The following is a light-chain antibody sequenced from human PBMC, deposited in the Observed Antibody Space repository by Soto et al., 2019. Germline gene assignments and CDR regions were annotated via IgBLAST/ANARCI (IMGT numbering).Light chain of an antibody. V-gene: IGKV2-28*01. CDR3: MQALQTPLT. J-gene: IGKJ4*01. CDR1: QSLLHSNGYNY. CDR2: MGS. Sequence: VRTQSPLSLPVIPGEPASISCRSSQSLLHSNGYNYLDWYLQKPGQSPQLLIFMGSYRASGVPDRFSGSGSGTDFTLKISRVEAEDFGVYYCMQALQTPLTFGGGTKVEIK.